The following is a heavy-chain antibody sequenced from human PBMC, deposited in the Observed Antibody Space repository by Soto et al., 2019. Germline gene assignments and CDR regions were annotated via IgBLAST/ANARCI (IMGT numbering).Heavy chain of an antibody. CDR2: IYYSGST. CDR1: GGSISSGGYY. D-gene: IGHD2-15*01. V-gene: IGHV4-31*03. J-gene: IGHJ4*02. Sequence: PSETLSLTCTVSGGSISSGGYYWSWIRQHPGKGLEWIGYIYYSGSTYYNPSLKSRVTISVDTSKNQFSLKLSSVTAADTAVYYCARSHRYCSGGSCYKHYKYFDYWGQGTLVTVSS. CDR3: ARSHRYCSGGSCYKHYKYFDY.